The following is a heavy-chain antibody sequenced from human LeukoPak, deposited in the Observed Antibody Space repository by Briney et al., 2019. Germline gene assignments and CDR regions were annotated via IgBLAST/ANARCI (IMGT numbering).Heavy chain of an antibody. V-gene: IGHV1-2*02. J-gene: IGHJ4*02. CDR2: INPNGGGT. CDR3: ARGFSRELLGMPTLGY. Sequence: ASVKVSCKASGYTFTGYYMHWVRQAPGQGLEWMGWINPNGGGTNYAQKFQGRVTMTRDTSISTAYMELSRLRSDDTAVYYCARGFSRELLGMPTLGYWGQGTLVTVSS. D-gene: IGHD1-26*01. CDR1: GYTFTGYY.